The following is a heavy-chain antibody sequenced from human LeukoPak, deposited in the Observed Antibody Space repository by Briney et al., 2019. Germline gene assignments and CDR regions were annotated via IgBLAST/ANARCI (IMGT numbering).Heavy chain of an antibody. CDR3: ATGYSSGWYFYFQH. V-gene: IGHV3-7*01. J-gene: IGHJ1*01. CDR1: GLTFDKYW. Sequence: GGSLRLSCEASGLTFDKYWMTWVRQAPGKGLEWVANIKQDGSEKNYVDSVKGRFTISRDNAKNSLSLRMNSLSAEDTAVYYCATGYSSGWYFYFQHWGQGSLVSVSS. D-gene: IGHD6-19*01. CDR2: IKQDGSEK.